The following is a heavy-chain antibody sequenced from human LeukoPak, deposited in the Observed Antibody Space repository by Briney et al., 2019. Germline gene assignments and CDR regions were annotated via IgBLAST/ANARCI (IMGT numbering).Heavy chain of an antibody. CDR1: GFTFSTYG. V-gene: IGHV3-21*01. CDR3: ARGSVAGTYDY. J-gene: IGHJ4*02. D-gene: IGHD6-19*01. CDR2: ISSSSGYI. Sequence: GGSLRLSCAASGFTFSTYGMNWVRQAPGKGLEWVSFISSSSGYIYYADSVKGRFTISRDNAKNSLYLQMNSLRAEDTAVYYCARGSVAGTYDYWGRGTLVTVSS.